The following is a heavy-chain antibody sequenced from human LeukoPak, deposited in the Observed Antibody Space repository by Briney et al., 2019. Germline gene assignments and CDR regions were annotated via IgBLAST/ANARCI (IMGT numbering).Heavy chain of an antibody. CDR3: ARRQVGANPFDR. D-gene: IGHD1-26*01. J-gene: IGHJ4*02. Sequence: GGSLRLSCAASGFTFSTYNMNWVRQAPGKGLEGVSYITSDSATIYYADSVKGRFTISRDNDKNSLYLQMNSLGGEDTAVYYCARRQVGANPFDRWGQGTLVTVSS. CDR2: ITSDSATI. V-gene: IGHV3-48*01. CDR1: GFTFSTYN.